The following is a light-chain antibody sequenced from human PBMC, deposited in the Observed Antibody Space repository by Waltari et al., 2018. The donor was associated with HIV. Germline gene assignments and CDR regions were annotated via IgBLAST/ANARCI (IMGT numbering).Light chain of an antibody. Sequence: EIKMTQTPSALSASVGDTVTITCRASQTISDWLAWYQQRPGKAPKLLIFKASGLESGVPSRFSGSLSGTEFTLTISSLQPDDLATYYCQQYSTFPGTFGQGTKVEI. V-gene: IGKV1-5*03. J-gene: IGKJ1*01. CDR2: KAS. CDR1: QTISDW. CDR3: QQYSTFPGT.